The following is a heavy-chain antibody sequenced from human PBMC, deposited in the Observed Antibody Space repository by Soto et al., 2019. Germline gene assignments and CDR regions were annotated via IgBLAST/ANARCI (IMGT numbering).Heavy chain of an antibody. D-gene: IGHD6-19*01. J-gene: IGHJ4*02. CDR1: GYSFTSYL. Sequence: PGESLKISCKGSGYSFTSYLIGWVRQMPGKGLEWMGIIYPGDSDTRYSPSFQGQVTISADKSISTAYLQWSSLKASDTAMYYCARPRSIAVAGTKGYYFDYWGQGTLVTVSS. CDR2: IYPGDSDT. CDR3: ARPRSIAVAGTKGYYFDY. V-gene: IGHV5-51*01.